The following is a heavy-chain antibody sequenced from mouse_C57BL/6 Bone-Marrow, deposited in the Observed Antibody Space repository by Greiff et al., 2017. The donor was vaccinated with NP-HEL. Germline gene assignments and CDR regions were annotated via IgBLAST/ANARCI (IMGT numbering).Heavy chain of an antibody. CDR1: GYTFTDYY. J-gene: IGHJ3*01. CDR2: IYPGSGNT. Sequence: QVQLQQSGAELVRPGASVKLSCKASGYTFTDYYINWVKQRPGQGLEWIARIYPGSGNTYYNEKCKGKGTLTAEKSFSTAYMQLSSLTSEDSAVVFCGGRFAYWGQGTLVTVSA. V-gene: IGHV1-76*01. CDR3: GGRFAY.